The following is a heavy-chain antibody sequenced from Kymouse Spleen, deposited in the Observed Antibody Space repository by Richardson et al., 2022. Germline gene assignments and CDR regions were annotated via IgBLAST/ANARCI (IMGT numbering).Heavy chain of an antibody. CDR2: IYYSGST. Sequence: QVQLQESGPGLVKPSETLSLTCTVSGGSISSYYWSWIRQPPGKGLEWIGYIYYSGSTNYNPSLKSRVTISVDTSKNQFSLKLSSVTAADTAVYYCARDPGIAVAGTFDYWGQGTLVTVSS. V-gene: IGHV4-59*01. CDR1: GGSISSYY. CDR3: ARDPGIAVAGTFDY. J-gene: IGHJ4*02. D-gene: IGHD6-19*01.